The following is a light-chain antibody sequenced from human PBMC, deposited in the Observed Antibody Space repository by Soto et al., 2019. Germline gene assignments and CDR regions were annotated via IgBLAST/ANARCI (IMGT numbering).Light chain of an antibody. CDR1: QSVSSY. Sequence: IVLTQSPATLSFSPCEIATLSCRASQSVSSYLAWYQQKPGQAPRLLIYDASNRATGIPARFSGSGSGTDFTLTISSLEPEDFAVYYCQQRSNWPPTFGQGTRLEIK. J-gene: IGKJ5*01. V-gene: IGKV3-11*01. CDR3: QQRSNWPPT. CDR2: DAS.